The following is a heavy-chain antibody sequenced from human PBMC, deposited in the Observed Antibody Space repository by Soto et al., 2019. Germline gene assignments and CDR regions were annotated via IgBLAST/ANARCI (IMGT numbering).Heavy chain of an antibody. CDR2: IRAYTGYT. D-gene: IGHD6-19*01. CDR3: ARASDGYRSGWYVGYFDY. Sequence: QVKLVQSGGEVRKPGASVKVSCKASGYTFTSYGVIWVRQAPGQGLEWMGWIRAYTGYTNYAQKFQGRVTITTDTSTSTAYMELRSLISDDTAVYYCARASDGYRSGWYVGYFDYWGQGTLVTVSS. CDR1: GYTFTSYG. V-gene: IGHV1-18*04. J-gene: IGHJ4*02.